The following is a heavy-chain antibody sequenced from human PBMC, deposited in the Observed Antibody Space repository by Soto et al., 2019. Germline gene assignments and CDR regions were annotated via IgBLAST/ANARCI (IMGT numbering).Heavy chain of an antibody. CDR1: GFTFSDYY. CDR2: ISSSGSTI. CDR3: ARVHGVVATAYYYYGMDV. V-gene: IGHV3-11*01. Sequence: GGSLRLSCAASGFTFSDYYMSWIRQAPGKGLEWVSYISSSGSTIYYADSVKGRFTISRDNAKNSLYLQMNSLRAEDTAVYYCARVHGVVATAYYYYGMDVWGQGTTVTVSS. D-gene: IGHD5-12*01. J-gene: IGHJ6*02.